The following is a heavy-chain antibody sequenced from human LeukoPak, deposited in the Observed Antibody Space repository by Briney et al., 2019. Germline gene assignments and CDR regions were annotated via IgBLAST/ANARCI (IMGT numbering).Heavy chain of an antibody. CDR2: IYYSGST. Sequence: PSETLSLTCAVYGGPFSGYYWSWIRQPPGKGLEWIGSIYYSGSTYYNPSLKSRVTISVDTSKNQFSLKLSSVTAADTAVYYCARHSDQVLRDFQHWGQGTLVTVSS. CDR1: GGPFSGYY. J-gene: IGHJ1*01. CDR3: ARHSDQVLRDFQH. V-gene: IGHV4-34*01. D-gene: IGHD2-2*01.